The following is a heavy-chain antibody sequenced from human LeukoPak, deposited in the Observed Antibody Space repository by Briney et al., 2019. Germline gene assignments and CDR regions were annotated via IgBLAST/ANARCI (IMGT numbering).Heavy chain of an antibody. J-gene: IGHJ4*02. Sequence: SETLSLTCTVSGGSISSGDYYWSWIRQPPGKGLEWIGYIYYSGSTYYNPSLKSRVTISVDTSKNQFSLKLSSVTAADTAVYYCARGYRDSSEENDYFDYWGQGTLVTVSS. CDR2: IYYSGST. V-gene: IGHV4-30-4*01. D-gene: IGHD6-19*01. CDR1: GGSISSGDYY. CDR3: ARGYRDSSEENDYFDY.